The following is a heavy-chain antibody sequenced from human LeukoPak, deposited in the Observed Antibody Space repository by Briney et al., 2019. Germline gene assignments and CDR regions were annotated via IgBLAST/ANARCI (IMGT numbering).Heavy chain of an antibody. CDR2: IGNSGTII. J-gene: IGHJ4*02. Sequence: GGSLRLSCAASGFTFSDYYMTWIRQAPGKGLEWISYIGNSGTIIYYADSVKGRFTISRDNARNSLFLQMNSLRAEDTAVYYCARDDGNSYFDYWGQGTLVTVSS. D-gene: IGHD4-23*01. V-gene: IGHV3-11*01. CDR1: GFTFSDYY. CDR3: ARDDGNSYFDY.